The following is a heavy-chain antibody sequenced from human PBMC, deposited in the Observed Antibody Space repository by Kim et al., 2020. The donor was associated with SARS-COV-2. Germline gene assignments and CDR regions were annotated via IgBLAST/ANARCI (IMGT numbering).Heavy chain of an antibody. Sequence: GESLKISCEASGDVFTANWIAWVRQMPGKGLEWMGTIYPGASQTRYSPSFEGHITITVDKSIDTAYLQFTSLRTSDSAIFFCARAAYGPQATGYYFFD. CDR3: ARAAYGPQATGYYFFD. CDR1: GDVFTANW. J-gene: IGHJ4*01. V-gene: IGHV5-51*01. CDR2: IYPGASQT. D-gene: IGHD5-12*01.